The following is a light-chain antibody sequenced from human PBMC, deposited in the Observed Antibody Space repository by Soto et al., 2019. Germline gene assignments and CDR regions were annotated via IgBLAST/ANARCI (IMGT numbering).Light chain of an antibody. J-gene: IGLJ2*01. Sequence: QSALTQPASVSGSPGQSITISCTGTSSDVGGYDSVSWYQQHPDKVPKLMIYDVSDRPSGVSNRFSGSKSGNTASLTISGLQAEDADHYYCSSYTSLSTMIFGGGTKLTVL. CDR1: SSDVGGYDS. CDR2: DVS. CDR3: SSYTSLSTMI. V-gene: IGLV2-14*01.